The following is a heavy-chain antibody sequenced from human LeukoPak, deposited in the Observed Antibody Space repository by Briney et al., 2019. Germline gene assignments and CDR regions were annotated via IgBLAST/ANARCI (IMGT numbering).Heavy chain of an antibody. Sequence: GSLRLSCAASGFTFSSSAMSWIRQSPGKGLEWIGEVSHGGTTNYNPSLKSRVTISLDTSKNQFSLKLSSVTAADTAVYYCARDLGGIVVVPAAILYAFDIWGQGTVVTVSS. J-gene: IGHJ3*02. CDR3: ARDLGGIVVVPAAILYAFDI. CDR1: GFTFSSSA. D-gene: IGHD2-2*02. CDR2: VSHGGTT. V-gene: IGHV4-34*01.